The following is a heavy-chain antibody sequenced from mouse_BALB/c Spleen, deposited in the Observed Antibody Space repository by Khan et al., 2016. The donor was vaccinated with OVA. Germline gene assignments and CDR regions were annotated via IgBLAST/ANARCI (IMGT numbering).Heavy chain of an antibody. D-gene: IGHD2-1*01. CDR3: ARSGYGNPFAY. CDR2: INPSNGGT. V-gene: IGHV1S81*02. CDR1: GYTFTSYY. Sequence: QVQLQQPGAELVKPGSSLKISCKVSGYTFTSYYMYWVKQRPGQGLEWIGGINPSNGGTHFNEKFKSKATLTVDKSSSTAYMQLSSLTSKDSAVYYCARSGYGNPFAYWGQGTLVTVSA. J-gene: IGHJ3*01.